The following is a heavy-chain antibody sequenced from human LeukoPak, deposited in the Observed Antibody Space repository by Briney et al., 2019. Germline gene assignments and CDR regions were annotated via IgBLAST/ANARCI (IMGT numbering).Heavy chain of an antibody. V-gene: IGHV3-23*01. J-gene: IGHJ4*02. CDR2: ISGSGGST. Sequence: ESGGSLRLSCAASGFTFSSYAMSWVRQAPGKGLEWVSAISGSGGSTYYADSVKGRFTISRDNSKSTLYLQMNSLRAEDTAVYYCAKLNLSGSYYPFDYWGQGTLVTVSS. D-gene: IGHD1-26*01. CDR1: GFTFSSYA. CDR3: AKLNLSGSYYPFDY.